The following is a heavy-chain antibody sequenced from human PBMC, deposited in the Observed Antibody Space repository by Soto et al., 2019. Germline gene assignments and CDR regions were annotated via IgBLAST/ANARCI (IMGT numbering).Heavy chain of an antibody. CDR3: GRDNVMEISVTGYYFYGMDV. J-gene: IGHJ6*02. V-gene: IGHV3-53*01. CDR1: GFTVSSNY. D-gene: IGHD1-1*01. Sequence: GGSLRLSCAASGFTVSSNYMSWVRQAPGKGLEWVSVIYSGGSTYYAGSVKGRFTISRDNSKNTLYLQMNSLRAEDTGVYYCGRDNVMEISVTGYYFYGMDVWGQRTTVTVSS. CDR2: IYSGGST.